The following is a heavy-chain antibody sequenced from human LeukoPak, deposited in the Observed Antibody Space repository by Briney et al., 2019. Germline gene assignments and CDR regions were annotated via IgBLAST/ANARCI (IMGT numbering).Heavy chain of an antibody. Sequence: PGRSLRLSCAASGFTFDDYAMHWVRQTPGKGLEWVSGLSWNSSNMVYADSVKGRFTISRDNAKNSLYLQMNSLREEDTAFYYCAKGSYSSTWYPFDYRGQGTLVTVSS. V-gene: IGHV3-9*01. D-gene: IGHD6-13*01. CDR1: GFTFDDYA. CDR3: AKGSYSSTWYPFDY. J-gene: IGHJ4*02. CDR2: LSWNSSNM.